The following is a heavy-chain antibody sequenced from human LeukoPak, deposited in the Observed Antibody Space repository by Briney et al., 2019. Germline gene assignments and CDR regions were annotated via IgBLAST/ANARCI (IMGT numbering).Heavy chain of an antibody. CDR2: ISRSDAHI. J-gene: IGHJ6*02. D-gene: IGHD3-22*01. CDR1: GFSLSIYS. CDR3: ARYRGGYSRGMDV. Sequence: PGGSLRLSCVASGFSLSIYSINWVRQAPGRGLEWVSSISRSDAHIHYADSMKGRFTISRDNAKESVLLQVNNLTLEDTAVYFCARYRGGYSRGMDVWGQGTTVIVSS. V-gene: IGHV3-21*01.